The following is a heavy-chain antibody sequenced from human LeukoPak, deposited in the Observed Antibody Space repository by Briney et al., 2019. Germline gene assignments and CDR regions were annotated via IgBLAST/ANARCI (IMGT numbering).Heavy chain of an antibody. Sequence: GSLRLSCAASGFTFSSYSMNWVRQPPGKGLEWIGEINHSGSTNYNPSLKSRVTITVDRSKNQFSLKLSSVTAADTAVYYCALNDYGDFGRFWGQGTLVTVSS. D-gene: IGHD4-17*01. CDR1: GFTFSSYS. CDR2: INHSGST. CDR3: ALNDYGDFGRF. J-gene: IGHJ4*02. V-gene: IGHV4-34*08.